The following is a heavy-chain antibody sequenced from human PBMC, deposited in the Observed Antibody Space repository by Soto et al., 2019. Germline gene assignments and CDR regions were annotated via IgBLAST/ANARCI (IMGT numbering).Heavy chain of an antibody. Sequence: ASVKVSCKVSGYTLTELSMHWVRQAPGKGLEWMGGFDPEDGETIYAQKFQGRVTMTEDTSTDTAHMELSSLRSEDTAVYYCATAWELPRSDAFDIWGQGTMVTVSS. V-gene: IGHV1-24*01. CDR1: GYTLTELS. J-gene: IGHJ3*02. D-gene: IGHD1-26*01. CDR3: ATAWELPRSDAFDI. CDR2: FDPEDGET.